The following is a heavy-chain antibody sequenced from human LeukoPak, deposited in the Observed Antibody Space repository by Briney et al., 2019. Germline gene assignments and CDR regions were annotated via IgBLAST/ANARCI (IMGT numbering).Heavy chain of an antibody. D-gene: IGHD6-19*01. CDR3: ARDLEWLVLDAFDI. CDR1: GYTFTSYG. CDR2: INPNSGGT. V-gene: IGHV1-2*02. J-gene: IGHJ3*02. Sequence: ASVKVSCKASGYTFTSYGISWVRQAPGQGREWMGWINPNSGGTNYAQKFQGRVTMTRDTSISTAYMELSRLRSDDTAVYYCARDLEWLVLDAFDIWGQGTMVTVSS.